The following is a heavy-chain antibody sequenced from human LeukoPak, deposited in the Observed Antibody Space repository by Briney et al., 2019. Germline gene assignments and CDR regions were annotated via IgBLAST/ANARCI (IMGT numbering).Heavy chain of an antibody. CDR1: GFTFSEYG. CDR2: ILRSGEGT. J-gene: IGHJ4*02. V-gene: IGHV3-23*01. Sequence: GGSLRLSCAASGFTFSEYGMNWIRQAPGKGLEWVSTILRSGEGTYYAESVKGRFTISRDNSKNTLFLQMNSLRAEDTALYYCARDPYGGPLDYWGQGTLVTVSS. CDR3: ARDPYGGPLDY. D-gene: IGHD4-23*01.